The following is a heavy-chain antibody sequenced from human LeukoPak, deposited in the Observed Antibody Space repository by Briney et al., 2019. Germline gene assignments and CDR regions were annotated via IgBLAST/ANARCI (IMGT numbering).Heavy chain of an antibody. J-gene: IGHJ4*02. Sequence: GGSLRLSCAASGFTFSSYSMNWVRQAPGKGLEWVSYISSSSSTIYYADSVKGRFTISRDNAKNSLYLQMNSLRAEDTAVYYCARDMVVYGDYVERKDFGYWGQGTLVTVSS. V-gene: IGHV3-48*01. CDR2: ISSSSSTI. CDR3: ARDMVVYGDYVERKDFGY. CDR1: GFTFSSYS. D-gene: IGHD4-17*01.